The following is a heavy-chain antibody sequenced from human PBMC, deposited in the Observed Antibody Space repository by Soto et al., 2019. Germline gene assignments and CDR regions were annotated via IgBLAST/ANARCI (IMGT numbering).Heavy chain of an antibody. CDR2: MSYDGNNK. CDR3: AKGFLSGGYCANGVCYHFDY. D-gene: IGHD2-8*01. V-gene: IGHV3-30*18. Sequence: GGSLRLSCAASGFTFSSYGMHWVRQAPGKGLEWVALMSYDGNNKYYADSVKGRFTVSRDNSRNTQFLQMNTLRVEDTAVYYCAKGFLSGGYCANGVCYHFDYWGQGTPVTVSS. CDR1: GFTFSSYG. J-gene: IGHJ4*02.